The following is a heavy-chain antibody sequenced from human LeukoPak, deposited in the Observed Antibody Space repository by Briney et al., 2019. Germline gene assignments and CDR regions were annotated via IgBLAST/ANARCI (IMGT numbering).Heavy chain of an antibody. D-gene: IGHD2-2*01. CDR2: INHSGST. J-gene: IGHJ6*03. CDR1: GGSFSGYY. Sequence: SETLSLTCAVYGGSFSGYYWSWIRQPPGKGLEWIGEINHSGSTTYNPSLKSRVTISVDTSKNQFSLKLSSVTAADTAVYYCARAGGDIVVVPAALYYYYYYYMDVWGKGTTVTVSS. V-gene: IGHV4-34*01. CDR3: ARAGGDIVVVPAALYYYYYYYMDV.